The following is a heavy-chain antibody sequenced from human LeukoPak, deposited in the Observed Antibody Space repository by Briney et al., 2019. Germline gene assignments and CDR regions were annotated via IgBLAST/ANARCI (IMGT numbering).Heavy chain of an antibody. D-gene: IGHD6-19*01. J-gene: IGHJ4*02. CDR2: ICYSGNT. CDR1: GGSINSFY. V-gene: IGHV4-59*08. CDR3: VRGSGSYAY. Sequence: PAETLSLTCAVSGGSINSFYWSWIRQPPGKGLEWVGYICYSGNTNYNPSLKRRITISVDTSKNQFSLKLSSVTAADTAVYYCVRGSGSYAYWGQGTMVTVSS.